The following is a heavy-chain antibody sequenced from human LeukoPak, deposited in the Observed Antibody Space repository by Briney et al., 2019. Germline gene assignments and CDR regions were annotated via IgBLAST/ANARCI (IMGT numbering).Heavy chain of an antibody. CDR1: GYTFTSYG. CDR3: ARVLYYDYVWGSYRPTTFDY. J-gene: IGHJ4*02. Sequence: ASVKVSCKASGYTFTSYGISWVRQAPGQGLEWMGWISAYNGNTNYAQKLQGRVTMTTDTSTSTAYMELRSLRSDDTAVYYCARVLYYDYVWGSYRPTTFDYWGQGTLVTVSS. D-gene: IGHD3-16*02. CDR2: ISAYNGNT. V-gene: IGHV1-18*01.